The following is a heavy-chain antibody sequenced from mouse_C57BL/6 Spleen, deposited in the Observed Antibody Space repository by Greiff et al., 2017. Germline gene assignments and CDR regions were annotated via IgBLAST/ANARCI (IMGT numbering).Heavy chain of an antibody. J-gene: IGHJ2*01. Sequence: QVQLQQPGAELVKPGASVTLSCKASGYTFTSYWLHWVKQRPGQGLEWIGMFHPNSGSTNYNEKFKSKATLTVDKSSSTAYMQLSSLTSEDSAGYYCARKDEGYWGQGTTLTVSS. CDR3: ARKDEGY. CDR1: GYTFTSYW. CDR2: FHPNSGST. V-gene: IGHV1-64*01.